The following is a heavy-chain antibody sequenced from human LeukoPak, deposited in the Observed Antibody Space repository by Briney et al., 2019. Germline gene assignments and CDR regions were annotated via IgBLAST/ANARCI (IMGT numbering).Heavy chain of an antibody. V-gene: IGHV4-34*01. J-gene: IGHJ4*02. CDR1: GGSFSGYY. CDR3: ARGTSQQWLVRGVHFDY. Sequence: PSETLSLTCAVYGGSFSGYYWSWIRQPPGKGLEWIGEINHSGSTNYNPSLKSRVTISVDTSKNQFSLKLSSVTAADTAVYYCARGTSQQWLVRGVHFDYWGQGTLVTVSS. D-gene: IGHD6-19*01. CDR2: INHSGST.